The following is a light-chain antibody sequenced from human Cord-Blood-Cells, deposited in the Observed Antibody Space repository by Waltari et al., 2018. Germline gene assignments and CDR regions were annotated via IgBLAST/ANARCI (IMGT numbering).Light chain of an antibody. CDR2: DAS. V-gene: IGKV3-11*01. CDR1: QSVSSY. CDR3: QQRSNWPT. J-gene: IGKJ1*01. Sequence: EIVLTQPPATLSLSPGERATLSCTASQSVSSYLAWYPQKPGQAPRLLIYDASNRATGIPARFSGSGSGTDFTLTISSLEPEDFAVYYCQQRSNWPTFGQGTKVEIK.